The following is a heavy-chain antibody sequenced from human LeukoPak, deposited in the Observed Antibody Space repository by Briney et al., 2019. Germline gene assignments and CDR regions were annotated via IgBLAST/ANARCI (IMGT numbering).Heavy chain of an antibody. CDR2: INFDGSNT. D-gene: IGHD2-2*01. V-gene: IGHV3-74*01. CDR3: ARGSSSVPNPLDY. J-gene: IGHJ4*02. CDR1: GFTFSSDW. Sequence: PGGSLRLSCAASGFTFSSDWMHWVRQVPGKGLVWVSRINFDGSNTIYADSVKGRFTISRDNAKNTLYLQMNSLRTEDTAVYYCARGSSSVPNPLDYWGQGTPVTVSS.